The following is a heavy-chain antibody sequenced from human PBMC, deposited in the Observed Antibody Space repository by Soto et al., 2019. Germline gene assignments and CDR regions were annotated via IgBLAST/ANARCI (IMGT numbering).Heavy chain of an antibody. J-gene: IGHJ6*02. CDR3: TKRIGAYAMDV. V-gene: IGHV3-73*01. D-gene: IGHD6-13*01. CDR1: GFTFSGSS. Sequence: PGGSLRLSCAASGFTFSGSSMHRVRQASGKGLEWVGRIRGKTDTYATAYAAPVRGRFTISRDDSKNTAYLQMNSLKTEDTAVYFCTKRIGAYAMDVWGQGTTVTAP. CDR2: IRGKTDTYAT.